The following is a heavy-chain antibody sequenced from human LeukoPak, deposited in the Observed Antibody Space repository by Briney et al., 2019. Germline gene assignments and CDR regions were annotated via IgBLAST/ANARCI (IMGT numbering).Heavy chain of an antibody. CDR2: IYPSDSDT. Sequence: LEWMGIIYPSDSDTRYSPSFQGQVTISADKSISTAYLQWNSLKASDTAMYYCARRPFDYWGQGTLVTVSS. V-gene: IGHV5-51*01. J-gene: IGHJ4*02. CDR3: ARRPFDY.